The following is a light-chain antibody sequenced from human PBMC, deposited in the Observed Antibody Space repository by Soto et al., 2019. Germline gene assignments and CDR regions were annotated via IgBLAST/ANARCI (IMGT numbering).Light chain of an antibody. CDR1: DIGSKS. CDR2: YDS. CDR3: QVWEGATDRPV. Sequence: SYELTQPPSVSVAPGETATITCGANDIGSKSVHWYQQKPGQAPVMVISYDSARPSGIPERFSGSNSGSTATLTISGVEAGDEGEYFCQVWEGATDRPVFGGGTKLTVL. J-gene: IGLJ2*01. V-gene: IGLV3-21*01.